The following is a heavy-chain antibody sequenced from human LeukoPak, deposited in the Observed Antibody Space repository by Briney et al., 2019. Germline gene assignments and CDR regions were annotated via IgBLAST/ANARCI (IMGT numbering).Heavy chain of an antibody. CDR3: ARGGYYYDSSGYYLDY. V-gene: IGHV1-69*13. D-gene: IGHD3-22*01. CDR2: IIPIFGTA. CDR1: GGTFSSYA. J-gene: IGHJ4*02. Sequence: SVTVSCKASGGTFSSYAISWVRQAPGQGLEWMGGIIPIFGTANYAQKFQGRVTITADESTSTAYMELSSLRSEDTAVYYCARGGYYYDSSGYYLDYWGQGTLVTVSS.